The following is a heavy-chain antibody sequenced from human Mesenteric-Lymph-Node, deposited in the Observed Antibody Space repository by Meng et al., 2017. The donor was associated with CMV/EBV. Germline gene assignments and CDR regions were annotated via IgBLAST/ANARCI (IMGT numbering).Heavy chain of an antibody. CDR3: ARGYTAATAPANGY. CDR2: MYSGGSR. J-gene: IGHJ4*02. D-gene: IGHD1-26*01. CDR1: GVTVSSNY. V-gene: IGHV3-53*01. Sequence: GESLKISCAASGVTVSSNYMSWVRQAPGKGLEWVSVMYSGGSRYYADSVKGRFTISRDNSKNTLYLQMNSLRAEDTAVYYCARGYTAATAPANGYWGQGSLVTVSS.